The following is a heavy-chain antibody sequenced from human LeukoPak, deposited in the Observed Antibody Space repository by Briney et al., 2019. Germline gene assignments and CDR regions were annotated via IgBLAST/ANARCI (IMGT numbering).Heavy chain of an antibody. V-gene: IGHV3-66*01. CDR2: IYSGGST. CDR1: GFTFSGSA. D-gene: IGHD3-10*01. Sequence: GGSLRLSCAASGFTFSGSAMSWVRQAPGKGLEWVSVIYSGGSTYYADSVKGRFTISRDNSKNTLYLQMNSLRAEDTAVYYCARDASSEFYFDYWGQGTLVTVSS. J-gene: IGHJ4*02. CDR3: ARDASSEFYFDY.